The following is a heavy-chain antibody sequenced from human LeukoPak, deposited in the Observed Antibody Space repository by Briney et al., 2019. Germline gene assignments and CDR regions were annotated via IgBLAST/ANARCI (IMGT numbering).Heavy chain of an antibody. V-gene: IGHV3-21*01. D-gene: IGHD5-18*01. Sequence: GGSLRLSCAASGFTFSSYTMNWVRQAPGKGLEWVSSISSSSSYIYYADSVKGRFTISRDNAKNSLYLQMNSLRAEDTAVYYCAREGDTAMVTIDYWGQGTLVTVSS. CDR3: AREGDTAMVTIDY. J-gene: IGHJ4*02. CDR2: ISSSSSYI. CDR1: GFTFSSYT.